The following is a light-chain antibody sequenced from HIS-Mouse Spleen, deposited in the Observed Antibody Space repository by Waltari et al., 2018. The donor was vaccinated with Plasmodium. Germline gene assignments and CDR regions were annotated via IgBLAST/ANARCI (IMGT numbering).Light chain of an antibody. CDR2: EGS. CDR1: SSDDGSYNL. Sequence: QSALTQPASVSGSPGQSITISCPGTSSDDGSYNLVSWYQQHPGKAPKLLIYEGSKRPSGVSNRFSGSKSGNTASLTISGLQAEDEADYYCCSYAGSSTFVVFGGGTKLTVL. J-gene: IGLJ2*01. CDR3: CSYAGSSTFVV. V-gene: IGLV2-23*03.